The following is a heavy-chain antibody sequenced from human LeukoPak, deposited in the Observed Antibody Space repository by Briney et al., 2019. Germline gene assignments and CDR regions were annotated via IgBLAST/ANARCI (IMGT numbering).Heavy chain of an antibody. CDR1: GYTFNSYG. J-gene: IGHJ5*02. D-gene: IGHD3-22*01. V-gene: IGHV1-18*01. Sequence: GASVKVSCTSSGYTFNSYGITWVRQAPGQGLEWMGWIHTYNGHTNYAQKFQGRVTMTTDTSTSTAYMELRSLRSDDTAVYYCARDQYYDSKGWFDPWGQGTLVTVSS. CDR3: ARDQYYDSKGWFDP. CDR2: IHTYNGHT.